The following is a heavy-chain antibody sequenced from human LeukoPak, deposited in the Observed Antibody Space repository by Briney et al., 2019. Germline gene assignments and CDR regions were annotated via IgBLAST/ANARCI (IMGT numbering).Heavy chain of an antibody. CDR3: STSDDSSGYLTSFDP. CDR1: GGSISSYY. D-gene: IGHD3-22*01. J-gene: IGHJ5*02. V-gene: IGHV4-59*12. CDR2: IYYSGST. Sequence: SETLSLTCTVSGGSISSYYWSWIRQPPGKGLEWIGYIYYSGSTNYNPSLKSRVTISVDTSKNQFSLKVNSVTASDTAVYYCSTSDDSSGYLTSFDPWGQGTLVTVSS.